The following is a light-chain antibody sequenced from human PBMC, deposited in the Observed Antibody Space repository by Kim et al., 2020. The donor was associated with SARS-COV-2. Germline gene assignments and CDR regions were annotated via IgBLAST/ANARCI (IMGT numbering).Light chain of an antibody. V-gene: IGKV3-15*01. CDR1: QSVSSN. J-gene: IGKJ1*01. Sequence: VSPGERAPPSCRASQSVSSNLAWYQQKPGQAPRLLMYGASTRATGIPARFSGSGSETEFTLTISSLQSEDFAVYYCQQYKDWPRTFGQGTKVDIK. CDR3: QQYKDWPRT. CDR2: GAS.